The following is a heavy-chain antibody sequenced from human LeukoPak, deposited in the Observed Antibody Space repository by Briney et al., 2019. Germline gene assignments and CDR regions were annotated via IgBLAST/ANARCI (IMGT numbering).Heavy chain of an antibody. J-gene: IGHJ6*03. CDR3: ARVSDYSNYPWVYYMDV. D-gene: IGHD4-11*01. V-gene: IGHV4-38-2*01. CDR1: GYSISSGYY. Sequence: SETLSLTCAVSGYSISSGYYWGWIRQPPGKGLEWIGRIYTSGSTNYNPSLKSRVTMSVDTSKNQFSLKLSSVTAADTAVYYCARVSDYSNYPWVYYMDVWGKGTTVTVSS. CDR2: IYTSGST.